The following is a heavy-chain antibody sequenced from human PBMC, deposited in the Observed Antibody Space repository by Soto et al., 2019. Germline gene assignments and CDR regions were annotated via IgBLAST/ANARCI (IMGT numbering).Heavy chain of an antibody. CDR2: INPNSGGT. CDR1: GYTFTGYY. D-gene: IGHD3-3*01. Sequence: ASVKVSCKASGYTFTGYYMHWVRQAPGQGLEWMGWINPNSGGTNYAQKFQGRVTMTRDTSISTAYMELSRLRSDDTAVYYCARDLRLGYDFWSGYYDSSGYYFDYWGQGTLVTVSS. V-gene: IGHV1-2*02. J-gene: IGHJ4*02. CDR3: ARDLRLGYDFWSGYYDSSGYYFDY.